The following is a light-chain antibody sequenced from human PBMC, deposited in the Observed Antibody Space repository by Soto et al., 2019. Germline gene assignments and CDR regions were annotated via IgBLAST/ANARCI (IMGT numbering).Light chain of an antibody. CDR2: YDS. CDR1: NIGSKS. CDR3: QVWDSSSDHPV. J-gene: IGLJ2*01. V-gene: IGLV3-21*04. Sequence: SSELTQPPSVSVAPGKTARITCGGNNIGSKSVHWYQQKPGQAPVLVIYYDSDRPSGIPERFSGSNSGNTATLTISRVEAGDEADYYCQVWDSSSDHPVFGGGTKLTVI.